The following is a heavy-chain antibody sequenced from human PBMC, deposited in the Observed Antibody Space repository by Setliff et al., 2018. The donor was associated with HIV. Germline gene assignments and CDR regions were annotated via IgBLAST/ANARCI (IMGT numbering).Heavy chain of an antibody. CDR1: GFSFTSHA. CDR3: AKVKTTLGAVITSGWFDP. Sequence: GGSLRLSCTASGFSFTSHAMNWVRQAPGKGLEWVASISGSGEATYYADSVRGRFTVSRDTSKNTVYLQMHSLRVDDTAIFYCAKVKTTLGAVITSGWFDPWGQGTLVTVSS. D-gene: IGHD3-3*01. V-gene: IGHV3-23*01. J-gene: IGHJ5*02. CDR2: ISGSGEAT.